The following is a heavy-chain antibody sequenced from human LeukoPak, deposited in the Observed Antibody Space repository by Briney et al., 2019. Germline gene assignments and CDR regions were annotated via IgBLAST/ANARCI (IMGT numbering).Heavy chain of an antibody. CDR3: ARGRYFYDSTGYAY. CDR1: GGSMSTYY. V-gene: IGHV4-59*01. Sequence: SETLSLTCTVSGGSMSTYYWSWIRQPPGKGLEWIGYIYYSGTTNYNPSLKSRVTISVDTSKNQFSLKLSSMSAADTAVYYCARGRYFYDSTGYAYWGQGTVVTVSS. D-gene: IGHD3-22*01. J-gene: IGHJ4*02. CDR2: IYYSGTT.